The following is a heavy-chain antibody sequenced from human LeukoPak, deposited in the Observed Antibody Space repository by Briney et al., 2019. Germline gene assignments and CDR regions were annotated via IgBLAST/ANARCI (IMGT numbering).Heavy chain of an antibody. V-gene: IGHV1-2*06. CDR3: ARDRVILWFGEYYYGMDV. CDR1: GYTFTGCY. Sequence: ASVKVSCKASGYTFTGCYMHWVRQAPGQGLEWMGRINPNSGGTNYAQKFRGRVTMTRDTSISTAYMELSRLRSDDTAVYYCARDRVILWFGEYYYGMDVWGQGTTVTVSS. D-gene: IGHD3-10*01. J-gene: IGHJ6*02. CDR2: INPNSGGT.